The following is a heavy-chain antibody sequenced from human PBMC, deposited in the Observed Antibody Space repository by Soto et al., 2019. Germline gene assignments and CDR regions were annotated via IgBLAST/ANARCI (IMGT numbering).Heavy chain of an antibody. Sequence: QVQLVQSGAEVKKPGASVKVSCKASGYTFTNYDIHWVRQATGQGLEWIGWMNPSSGEPGYARKVRGRVAMPRGPSISTVYMELSSLGSEVTAVYYCARGPAYSSAWVPFDYWGPGALVTASS. CDR1: GYTFTNYD. V-gene: IGHV1-8*01. CDR3: ARGPAYSSAWVPFDY. D-gene: IGHD6-19*01. CDR2: MNPSSGEP. J-gene: IGHJ4*02.